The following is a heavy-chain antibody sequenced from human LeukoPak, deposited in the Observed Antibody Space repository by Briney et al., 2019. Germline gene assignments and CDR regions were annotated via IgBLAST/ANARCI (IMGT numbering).Heavy chain of an antibody. V-gene: IGHV3-53*01. D-gene: IGHD4-17*01. CDR1: GFTVSSNY. CDR3: ARGTTVTTSGVFDY. CDR2: IYSGGST. Sequence: PGGTLRLSCAASGFTVSSNYMSWVRQAPGKGLEWVSVIYSGGSTYYADSVKGRFTISRDNSKNTLYLQMNSLRAEDTAVYYCARGTTVTTSGVFDYWGQGTLVTVSS. J-gene: IGHJ4*02.